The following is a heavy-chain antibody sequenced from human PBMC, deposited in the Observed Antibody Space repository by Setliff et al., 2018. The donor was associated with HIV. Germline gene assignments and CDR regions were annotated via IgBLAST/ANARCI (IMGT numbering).Heavy chain of an antibody. J-gene: IGHJ1*01. CDR1: GGSINSYY. Sequence: SETLSLTCSVSGGSINSYYWSWIRQPPGKGLEWVGYIYYSGGTTYNPSLKSRVTISVDTSKNQFSLKLSSVTAADTAVYYCASAPYSSGWYPPEYFQHWGQGTLVTVSS. CDR3: ASAPYSSGWYPPEYFQH. V-gene: IGHV4-59*08. D-gene: IGHD6-19*01. CDR2: IYYSGGT.